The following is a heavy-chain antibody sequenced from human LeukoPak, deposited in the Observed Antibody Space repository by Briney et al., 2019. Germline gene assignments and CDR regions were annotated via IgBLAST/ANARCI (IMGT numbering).Heavy chain of an antibody. D-gene: IGHD5-24*01. V-gene: IGHV3-23*01. J-gene: IGHJ5*02. CDR3: AKDRWFRGDGYNP. Sequence: GGTLRLSCAASGFTFSSYGMSWVRQAPGKGLEWVSCIRGSGTSTYYADSVKGRFTISRDNSKNTLYLQMNSLRAEDTAVYYCAKDRWFRGDGYNPWGQGTLVTVSS. CDR1: GFTFSSYG. CDR2: IRGSGTST.